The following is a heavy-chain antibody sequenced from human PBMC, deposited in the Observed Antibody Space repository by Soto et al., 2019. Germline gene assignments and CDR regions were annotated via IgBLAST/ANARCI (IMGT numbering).Heavy chain of an antibody. D-gene: IGHD2-15*01. J-gene: IGHJ4*02. V-gene: IGHV4-39*01. CDR2: IYYSGST. CDR1: GGSISSSSYY. CDR3: ARHTPAISISDH. Sequence: QLQLQESGPGLVKPSETLSLTCTVSGGSISSSSYYWGWIRQPAGKGLEWIGSIYYSGSTYYNPSLKSRVTISVDTSKNQCSLKLSSVTAADTAVYYCARHTPAISISDHWGQGTLVTVSS.